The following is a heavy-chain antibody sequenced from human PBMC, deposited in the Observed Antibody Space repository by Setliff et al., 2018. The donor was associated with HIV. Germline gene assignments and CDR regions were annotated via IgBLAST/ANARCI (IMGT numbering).Heavy chain of an antibody. CDR3: ARAAIAAAGPGDY. CDR1: GGSISGSA. CDR2: IYYMGRT. J-gene: IGHJ4*02. D-gene: IGHD6-13*01. V-gene: IGHV4-59*08. Sequence: SETLSLTCTVSGGSISGSAWSWIRQPPGKGLEFVGYIYYMGRTTYNPSLKSRLTISVDKSKSQFSLKLSSVTAADTAVYYCARAAIAAAGPGDYWGQGTLVTVSS.